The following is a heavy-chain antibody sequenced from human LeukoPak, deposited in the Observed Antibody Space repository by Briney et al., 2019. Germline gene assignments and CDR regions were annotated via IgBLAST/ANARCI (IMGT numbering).Heavy chain of an antibody. V-gene: IGHV3-23*01. Sequence: GGSLRVSCAASGFTFSSYAMSWVRQAPGKGLEWVSAISGSGGSTYYADSVKGRFTISRDNSKKTLYLQMNSLRAEDTAVYYCASGDPAAGTYYYCGMDVWGQGTTVTVSS. J-gene: IGHJ6*02. CDR3: ASGDPAAGTYYYCGMDV. CDR1: GFTFSSYA. CDR2: ISGSGGST. D-gene: IGHD6-13*01.